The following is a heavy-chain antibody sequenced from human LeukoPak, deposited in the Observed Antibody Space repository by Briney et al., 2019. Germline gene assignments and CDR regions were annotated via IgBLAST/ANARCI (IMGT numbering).Heavy chain of an antibody. CDR1: GYTFTSYG. CDR3: ARGGPIMITFGGVIVIPVIDY. V-gene: IGHV1-18*01. Sequence: GASVKVSCKASGYTFTSYGISWVRQAPGQGPEWMGWISAYNGNTNYAQKLQGRVTMTTDTSTSTAYMELRSLRSDDTAVYYCARGGPIMITFGGVIVIPVIDYWGQGTLVTVSS. J-gene: IGHJ4*02. D-gene: IGHD3-16*02. CDR2: ISAYNGNT.